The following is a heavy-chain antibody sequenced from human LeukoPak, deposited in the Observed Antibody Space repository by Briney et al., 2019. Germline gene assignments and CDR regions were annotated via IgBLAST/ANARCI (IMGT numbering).Heavy chain of an antibody. CDR1: GGSFSGYY. J-gene: IGHJ4*02. CDR3: ASRGSGWPLYFDY. D-gene: IGHD6-19*01. CDR2: INHSGST. V-gene: IGHV4-34*01. Sequence: SETLSLTCAVYGGSFSGYYWSWIRQPPGKGLGWIGEINHSGSTNYNPSLKSRVTISVDTSKNQFSLTLSSVTAADTAVYYCASRGSGWPLYFDYWGQGTLVTVSS.